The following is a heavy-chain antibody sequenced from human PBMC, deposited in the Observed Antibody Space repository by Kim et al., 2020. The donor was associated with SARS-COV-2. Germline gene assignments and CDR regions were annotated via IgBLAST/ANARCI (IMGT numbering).Heavy chain of an antibody. CDR2: INHRGST. V-gene: IGHV4-34*01. D-gene: IGHD3-22*01. Sequence: SETLSLTCAVDGGSFGGYSWTWIRQPPGKGLEWIGEINHRGSTKYNPSLKSRVTISLDTSKNQFSLRLKSVTAADTSVYYCARGKSEISMIVVVMTGASYYFDSWGQGNLVTVSS. J-gene: IGHJ4*02. CDR3: ARGKSEISMIVVVMTGASYYFDS. CDR1: GGSFGGYS.